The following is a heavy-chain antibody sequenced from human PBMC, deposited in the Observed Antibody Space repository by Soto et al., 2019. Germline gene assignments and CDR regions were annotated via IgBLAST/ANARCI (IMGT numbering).Heavy chain of an antibody. CDR3: ARDRGCSGGSCYSGAFDI. Sequence: QVQLVQSGAEVKKPGSSVKVSCKASGGTFSSYTISWVRQAPGQGLEWMGRIIPILGIANYAQKFQGRVTITADKSTSTAYMELSSLSSEDTAVYYCARDRGCSGGSCYSGAFDIWGQGTMVTVSS. V-gene: IGHV1-69*08. J-gene: IGHJ3*02. D-gene: IGHD2-15*01. CDR1: GGTFSSYT. CDR2: IIPILGIA.